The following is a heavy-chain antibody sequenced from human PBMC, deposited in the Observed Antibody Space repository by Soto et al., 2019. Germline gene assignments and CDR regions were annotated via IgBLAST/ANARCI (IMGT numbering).Heavy chain of an antibody. D-gene: IGHD3-9*01. CDR3: ARSTGWPAHY. Sequence: SGGSLRLSCAASGFTFSDYYMSWIRQAPGKGLEWVSYISSSGSAIYYADSVKGRFTISRDNAKNSLSLQMSSLRAEDTAIYYCARSTGWPAHYWGQGTLVTVSS. CDR1: GFTFSDYY. V-gene: IGHV3-11*01. J-gene: IGHJ4*02. CDR2: ISSSGSAI.